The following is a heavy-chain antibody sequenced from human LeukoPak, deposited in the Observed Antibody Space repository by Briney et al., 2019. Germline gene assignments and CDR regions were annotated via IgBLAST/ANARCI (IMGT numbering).Heavy chain of an antibody. CDR2: ISGSGGST. D-gene: IGHD1-26*01. J-gene: IGHJ1*01. Sequence: GGSLRLSCAASGFTFSSYDMSWVRQAPGKGLEWVSAISGSGGSTYYADSVKGRFTISRDNSKNTLYLQMNSLRAEDTAVYYCAKYPRSSGSQPFRHWGQGTLVTVSS. CDR1: GFTFSSYD. CDR3: AKYPRSSGSQPFRH. V-gene: IGHV3-23*01.